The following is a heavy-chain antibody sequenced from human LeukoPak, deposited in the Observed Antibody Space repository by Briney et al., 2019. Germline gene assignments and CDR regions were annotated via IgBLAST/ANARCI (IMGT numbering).Heavy chain of an antibody. D-gene: IGHD2-15*01. Sequence: ASVKVSCKASRGTFSSYAISWVRQAPGQGLEWMGGIIPNFGTANYAQKFQGRVTITADESTSTAYMELSSLRSEDTAVYYCARASYCSGGSCYGTFDYWGQGTLVTVSS. V-gene: IGHV1-69*13. CDR3: ARASYCSGGSCYGTFDY. J-gene: IGHJ4*02. CDR2: IIPNFGTA. CDR1: RGTFSSYA.